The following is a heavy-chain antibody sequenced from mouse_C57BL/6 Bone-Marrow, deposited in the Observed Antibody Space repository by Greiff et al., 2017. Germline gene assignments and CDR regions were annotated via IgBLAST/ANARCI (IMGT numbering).Heavy chain of an antibody. CDR2: IYPGGGYT. Sequence: QVQLQQPGAELVRPGTSVKMSCKASGYTFTNYWIGWAKQRPGHVLEWIGDIYPGGGYTNYNEKFKGKATLTADKSSSTAYMQFSSLTSEDSAIYYCARDRFDGSRDYWGQGTLVTVSA. CDR1: GYTFTNYW. V-gene: IGHV1-63*01. CDR3: ARDRFDGSRDY. D-gene: IGHD1-1*01. J-gene: IGHJ3*01.